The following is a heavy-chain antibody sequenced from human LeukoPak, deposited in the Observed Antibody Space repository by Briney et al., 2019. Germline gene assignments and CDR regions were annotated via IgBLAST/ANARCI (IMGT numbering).Heavy chain of an antibody. CDR2: IYYSGST. J-gene: IGHJ5*02. V-gene: IGHV4-59*12. CDR1: GGSINSYY. CDR3: AKIRGGAYNWVDP. Sequence: SETLSLTCTVSGGSINSYYWSWIRQPPGKGLEWIGYIYYSGSTNYNPSLKSRVTISVDTSKNQFSLKLSSVTAADTAVYYCAKIRGGAYNWVDPWGQGTLVTVSS. D-gene: IGHD3-10*01.